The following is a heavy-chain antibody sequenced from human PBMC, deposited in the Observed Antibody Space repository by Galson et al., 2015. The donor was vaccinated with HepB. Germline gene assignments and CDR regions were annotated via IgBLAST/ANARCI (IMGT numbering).Heavy chain of an antibody. CDR3: ARDWDQEAAHLDY. CDR1: GFTFSSYW. D-gene: IGHD6-13*01. V-gene: IGHV3-74*01. J-gene: IGHJ4*02. CDR2: MNSDGSTT. Sequence: SLRLSCAASGFTFSSYWMHWVRQAPGKGLVWVSGMNSDGSTTSYADSVKGRFTISRDNPKNTLYLQMNSLRAEDTAVYYCARDWDQEAAHLDYWGQGILVTVSS.